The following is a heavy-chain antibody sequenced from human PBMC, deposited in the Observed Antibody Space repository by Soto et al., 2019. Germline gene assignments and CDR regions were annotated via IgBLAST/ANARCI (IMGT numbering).Heavy chain of an antibody. CDR2: IYYSGST. CDR3: ASGGSSGYYSNWFDP. CDR1: GGYIRSRSYY. J-gene: IGHJ5*02. V-gene: IGHV4-39*01. D-gene: IGHD3-22*01. Sequence: FEPNSLPCTVSGGYIRSRSYYWSWIRQPPGKGLEWIGSIYYSGSTYYNPSLKSRVTISVDTSKNQFSLKLSSVTAADTAVYYCASGGSSGYYSNWFDPWGQGTLVPVSS.